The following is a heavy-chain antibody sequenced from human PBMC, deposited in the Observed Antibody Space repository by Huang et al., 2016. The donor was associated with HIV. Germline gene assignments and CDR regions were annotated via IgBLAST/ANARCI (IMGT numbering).Heavy chain of an antibody. J-gene: IGHJ4*02. D-gene: IGHD4-4*01. CDR1: GDPMTGFY. CDR3: ARDNAYRGFFDF. Sequence: QVYLHESGPGRLKPSDTLSLTCTVSGDPMTGFYWSWIRQSVATGLEWVGHIHSDGTTDVSPTLRSRLAMSIHPTKNQFSLALNSMTAADAGVYYCARDNAYRGFFDFWGQGVLVTVPS. V-gene: IGHV4-4*07. CDR2: IHSDGTT.